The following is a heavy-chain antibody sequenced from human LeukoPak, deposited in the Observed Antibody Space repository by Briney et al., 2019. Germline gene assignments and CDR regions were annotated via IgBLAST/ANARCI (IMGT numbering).Heavy chain of an antibody. D-gene: IGHD3-22*01. CDR3: ARAPTYYYDSSGPILLAHYYMDV. J-gene: IGHJ6*03. V-gene: IGHV3-21*01. Sequence: GGSLRLTCAASGFTFSSYSMNWVRQAPRKGLEWVSAISSSSIYMYYADSVKGRFTISRDNAKNSLYVQMNSLRAEDTAVYYCARAPTYYYDSSGPILLAHYYMDVWGRGTTVTVSS. CDR2: ISSSSIYM. CDR1: GFTFSSYS.